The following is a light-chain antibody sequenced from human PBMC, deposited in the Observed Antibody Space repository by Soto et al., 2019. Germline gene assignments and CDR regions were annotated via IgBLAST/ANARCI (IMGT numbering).Light chain of an antibody. CDR1: QGIRTD. J-gene: IGKJ3*01. CDR2: AAP. CDR3: LQHISYPLT. V-gene: IGKV1-17*01. Sequence: DIQMTQSPSSLSASVGARVIITCRASQGIRTDLSWHQQKPGEAPKRLIYAAPRLQSGVPSRFRGSGSGTEFTLTISSLQPEDFATDYCLQHISYPLTFGPGTKVEI.